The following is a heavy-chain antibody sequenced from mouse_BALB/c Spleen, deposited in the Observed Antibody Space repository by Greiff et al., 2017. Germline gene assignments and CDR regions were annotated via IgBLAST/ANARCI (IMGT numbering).Heavy chain of an antibody. Sequence: DVKLQESGAELVKPGASVKLSCTASGFNIKDTYMHWVKQRPEQGLEWIGRIDPANGNTKYDPKFQGKATITADTSSNTAYLQLSSLTSEDTAVYYCARNLVYYFDYWGQGTTLTVSS. CDR3: ARNLVYYFDY. V-gene: IGHV14-3*02. J-gene: IGHJ2*01. CDR1: GFNIKDTY. CDR2: IDPANGNT.